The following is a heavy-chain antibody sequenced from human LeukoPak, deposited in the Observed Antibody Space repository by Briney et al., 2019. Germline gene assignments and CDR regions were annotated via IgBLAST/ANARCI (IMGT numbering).Heavy chain of an antibody. CDR1: GGSFSGYY. Sequence: SETLSLTCAVYGGSFSGYYWSWIRQPPGKGLEWIGEINHSGSTNYNPSLKSRVTISADTSKNQFSLELRSVTAADTAVYYCARAYYSTSWFPHWGQGALVTVSS. J-gene: IGHJ5*02. CDR2: INHSGST. V-gene: IGHV4-34*01. CDR3: ARAYYSTSWFPH. D-gene: IGHD3-10*01.